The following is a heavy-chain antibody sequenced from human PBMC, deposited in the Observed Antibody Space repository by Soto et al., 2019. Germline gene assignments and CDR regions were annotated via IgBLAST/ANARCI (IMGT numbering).Heavy chain of an antibody. CDR1: GFTFSSYA. Sequence: PGGSLRLSCAASGFTFSSYAMHWVRQAPGKGLEWVAVISYDGSNKYYADSVKGRFTISRDNSKNTLYLQMNSLRAEDTAVYYCARDRGHDSSSWYSARYYYYYGMDVWGQGTTVTVSS. D-gene: IGHD6-13*01. CDR2: ISYDGSNK. CDR3: ARDRGHDSSSWYSARYYYYYGMDV. J-gene: IGHJ6*02. V-gene: IGHV3-30-3*01.